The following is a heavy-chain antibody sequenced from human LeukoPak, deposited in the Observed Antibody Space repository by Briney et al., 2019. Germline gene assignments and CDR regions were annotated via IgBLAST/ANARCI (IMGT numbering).Heavy chain of an antibody. CDR2: ISGSGGST. D-gene: IGHD3-9*01. J-gene: IGHJ4*02. V-gene: IGHV3-23*01. CDR3: AKSYDILTGPPD. CDR1: GFTFSSYA. Sequence: GGSLRLSCAASGFTFSSYAMSWVRQAPGKGLEWVSAISGSGGSTYYADSVKGRFTIPRDNSKNTLYLQMNSLRAEDTAVYYCAKSYDILTGPPDWGQGTLVTVSS.